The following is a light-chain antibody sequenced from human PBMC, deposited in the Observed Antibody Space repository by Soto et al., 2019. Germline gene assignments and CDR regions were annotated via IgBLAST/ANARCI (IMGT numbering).Light chain of an antibody. CDR3: QQRSNWPRT. CDR1: QSVSNNY. V-gene: IGKV3D-20*02. CDR2: GAS. J-gene: IGKJ1*01. Sequence: ETLMTQSPATLSVSPGERATLSCRASQSVSNNYLAWYQQKPGQAPRLLIYGASNRATGIPDRFSGSGSGTDFTLTISSIEHEDFAVYYCQQRSNWPRTFGQGTKV.